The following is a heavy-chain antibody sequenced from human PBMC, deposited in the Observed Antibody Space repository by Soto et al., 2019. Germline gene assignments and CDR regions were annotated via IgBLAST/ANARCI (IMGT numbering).Heavy chain of an antibody. D-gene: IGHD6-19*01. CDR2: ISCCGGST. CDR3: AKADGEQWLLPHLDK. CDR1: GFNFKKFA. Sequence: PGVSLRLSCVASGFNFKKFAMSWVRQAPGEGLEWVSGISCCGGSTSYADSVKGRFSIARDDSTNTLSLQMNNLRVEDTAQYYCAKADGEQWLLPHLDKWGQGTLVTVSS. J-gene: IGHJ4*02. V-gene: IGHV3-23*01.